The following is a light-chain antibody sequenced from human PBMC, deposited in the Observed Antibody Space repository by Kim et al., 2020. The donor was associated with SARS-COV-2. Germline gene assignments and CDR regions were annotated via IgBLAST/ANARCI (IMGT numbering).Light chain of an antibody. CDR2: SNN. CDR3: AAWDDSLNGV. Sequence: PGQRVTITCSGSSSTTGSNTVSWYQQLPGTAPKLLIYSNNQRPSGVPDRFSGSKSGTSASLAISGLQSEDEADYYCAAWDDSLNGVFGGGTQLTVL. CDR1: SSTTGSNT. J-gene: IGLJ3*02. V-gene: IGLV1-44*01.